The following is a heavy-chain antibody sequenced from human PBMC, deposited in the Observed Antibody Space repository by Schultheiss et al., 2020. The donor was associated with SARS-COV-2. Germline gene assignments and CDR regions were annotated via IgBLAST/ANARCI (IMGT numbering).Heavy chain of an antibody. D-gene: IGHD6-13*01. V-gene: IGHV3-21*04. CDR1: GFTFSSYA. J-gene: IGHJ6*02. CDR3: AKDAIAAAGTDYYYGMDV. CDR2: ISSSSSYI. Sequence: GESLKISCAASGFTFSSYAMSWVRQAPGKGLEWVSSISSSSSYIYYADSVKGRFTISRDNSKNSLYLQMNSLRAEDTALYYCAKDAIAAAGTDYYYGMDVWGQGTTVTVSS.